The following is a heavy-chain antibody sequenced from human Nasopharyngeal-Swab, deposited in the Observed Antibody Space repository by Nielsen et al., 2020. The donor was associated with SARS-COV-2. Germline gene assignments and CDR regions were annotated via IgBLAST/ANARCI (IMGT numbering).Heavy chain of an antibody. V-gene: IGHV1-46*01. Sequence: WVRQAPGQGLEWMGMINPGSGGTTYAQKFQGRVTMTRGTSTSTVFMDLSSLRSEDTAVYYCARRGRCSGSSCDMDVWGQGTTVTVSS. D-gene: IGHD2-2*01. CDR2: INPGSGGT. J-gene: IGHJ6*02. CDR3: ARRGRCSGSSCDMDV.